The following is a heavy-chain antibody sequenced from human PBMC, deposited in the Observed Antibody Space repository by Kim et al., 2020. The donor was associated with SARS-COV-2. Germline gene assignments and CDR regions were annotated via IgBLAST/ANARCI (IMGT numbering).Heavy chain of an antibody. V-gene: IGHV3-9*01. Sequence: GGSLRLSCAASGFTFDDYAMHWVRQAPGKGLEWVSGISWNSGSIGYADSVKGRFTISRDNAKNSLYLQMNSLRAEDTALYYCAKDTGIAAANDAFDIWGQGAMVTVSS. CDR3: AKDTGIAAANDAFDI. J-gene: IGHJ3*02. CDR2: ISWNSGSI. D-gene: IGHD6-13*01. CDR1: GFTFDDYA.